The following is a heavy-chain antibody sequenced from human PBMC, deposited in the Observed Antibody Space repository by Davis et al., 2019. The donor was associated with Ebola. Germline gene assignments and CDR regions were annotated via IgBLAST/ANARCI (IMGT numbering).Heavy chain of an antibody. CDR1: GGSISSGGYY. Sequence: PSETLSLTCTVSGGSISSGGYYWSWIRQHPGKGLEWIGYIYYSGSTYYNPSLKSRVTISVDTSKNQVSLKLTSVTAADTAVYHCARGSKTWYFDLWGRGTLVTVSS. J-gene: IGHJ2*01. CDR3: ARGSKTWYFDL. V-gene: IGHV4-31*03. CDR2: IYYSGST.